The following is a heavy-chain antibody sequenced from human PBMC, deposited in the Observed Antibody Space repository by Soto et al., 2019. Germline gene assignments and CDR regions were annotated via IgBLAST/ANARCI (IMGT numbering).Heavy chain of an antibody. Sequence: QVQLVESGGGVVQPGRSLRLSCAASGFTFSSYGMHWVRQAPGKGLEWVAVISYDGSNKYYADSVKGRFTISRDNSKNTLYLQMNSLRAEDTAVYYCAKDVRIQLWIYYFDYWGQGTLVTVSS. CDR3: AKDVRIQLWIYYFDY. D-gene: IGHD5-18*01. V-gene: IGHV3-30*18. CDR1: GFTFSSYG. J-gene: IGHJ4*02. CDR2: ISYDGSNK.